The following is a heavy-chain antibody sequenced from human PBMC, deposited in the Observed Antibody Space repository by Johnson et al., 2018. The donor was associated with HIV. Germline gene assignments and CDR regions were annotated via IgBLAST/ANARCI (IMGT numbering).Heavy chain of an antibody. CDR3: AREIAAAGTWAFDI. D-gene: IGHD6-13*01. Sequence: VQLVESGGDVVQPGGSLRLSCAASGFTFSSYWMHWVRQAPGKGLVWVSRINRDGSSTSYEDSVKGRYTMSRDNAKNTLYLQMTSLRSEDTAVYYCAREIAAAGTWAFDIWGQGTMVTVSS. CDR2: INRDGSST. J-gene: IGHJ3*02. CDR1: GFTFSSYW. V-gene: IGHV3-74*01.